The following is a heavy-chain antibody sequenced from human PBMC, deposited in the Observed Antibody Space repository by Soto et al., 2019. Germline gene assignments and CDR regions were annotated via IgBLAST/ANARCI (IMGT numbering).Heavy chain of an antibody. D-gene: IGHD2-2*01. CDR2: IIPISGTV. CDR3: ARSQGSSTSLEIYYYYYYGMDV. J-gene: IGHJ6*02. Sequence: QVQLVQSGAEVKKPGSSVKVSCKASGGTFSSYAISWVRQAPGQGLEWMGGIIPISGTVNYPQKIQGRVTITADESTSTAYMELSSLRSEDTAVYYCARSQGSSTSLEIYYYYYYGMDVWGQGTTVTVSS. CDR1: GGTFSSYA. V-gene: IGHV1-69*01.